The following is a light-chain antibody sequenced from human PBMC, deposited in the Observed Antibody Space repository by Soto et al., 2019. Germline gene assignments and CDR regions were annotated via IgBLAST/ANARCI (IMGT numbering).Light chain of an antibody. J-gene: IGKJ2*01. CDR1: QSVSSSY. CDR2: GAS. Sequence: EIVLTQSPGTLYLSPGERATLSCRASQSVSSSYLAWYQQKPGQAPRLLIYGASSRATGIPDRFSGSGSGTDFSLTISRLEPEDFAVYYCQQYGSPNTFGQGTKLEIK. V-gene: IGKV3-20*01. CDR3: QQYGSPNT.